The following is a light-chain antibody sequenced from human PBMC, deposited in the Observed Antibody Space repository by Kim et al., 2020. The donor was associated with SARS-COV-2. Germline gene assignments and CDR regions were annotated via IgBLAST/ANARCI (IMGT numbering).Light chain of an antibody. CDR3: TSRDSRGKVV. Sequence: SSELTQDPAVSVALGQTVRITCQGDSVRKYYTTWYQQKARQAPVLVFYAKDKRPSGVPDRFSGSTSGNTASLTITGAQAADEAEYYCTSRDSRGKVVFGGGTKVTVL. CDR2: AKD. CDR1: SVRKYY. J-gene: IGLJ2*01. V-gene: IGLV3-19*01.